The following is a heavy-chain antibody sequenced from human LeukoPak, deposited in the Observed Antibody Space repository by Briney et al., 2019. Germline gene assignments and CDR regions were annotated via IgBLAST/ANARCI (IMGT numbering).Heavy chain of an antibody. J-gene: IGHJ4*02. CDR1: GGSISSSSYY. CDR2: IYYSGST. V-gene: IGHV4-39*07. D-gene: IGHD3-3*01. Sequence: SETLSLTCTVSGGSISSSSYYWGWIRQPPGKGLEWIGSIYYSGSTYYNPSLKSRVTISVDTSKNQFSLKLSSVTAADTAVYYCARDNRRFVAGHWGQGTLVTVSS. CDR3: ARDNRRFVAGH.